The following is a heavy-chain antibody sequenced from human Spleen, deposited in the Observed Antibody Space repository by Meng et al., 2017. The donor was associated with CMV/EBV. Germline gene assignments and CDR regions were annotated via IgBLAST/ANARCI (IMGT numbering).Heavy chain of an antibody. J-gene: IGHJ6*02. D-gene: IGHD2-21*01. CDR1: GFTFSDYS. CDR2: ISNSGSYI. Sequence: GESLKISCAASGFTFSDYSMNWVRQAPGKGLEWVSSISNSGSYIFYADSLKGRFTISRDNAKNSLYLQMNSLRAEDTAVYYCATVVDGYYYYGMDVWGQGTTVTVSS. CDR3: ATVVDGYYYYGMDV. V-gene: IGHV3-21*01.